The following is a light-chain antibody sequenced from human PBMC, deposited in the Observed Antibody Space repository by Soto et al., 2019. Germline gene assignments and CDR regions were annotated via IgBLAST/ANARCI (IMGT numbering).Light chain of an antibody. J-gene: IGKJ2*01. CDR2: DAS. CDR3: QQYNSYSYT. CDR1: QSLSSW. V-gene: IGKV1-5*01. Sequence: DIQMTQSPSTLSASVGDRVTITCRASQSLSSWLAWYQQKPGKAPKLLIYDASSLESGVPSRFSGSGSGTEFTLTISSLQPDDFATYSCQQYNSYSYTFGQGTKLEIK.